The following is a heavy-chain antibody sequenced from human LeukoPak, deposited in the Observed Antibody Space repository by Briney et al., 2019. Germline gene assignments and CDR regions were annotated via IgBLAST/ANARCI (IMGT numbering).Heavy chain of an antibody. D-gene: IGHD2-2*01. CDR3: ARNTIYCSSTSCYSDYYYYGMDV. Sequence: PSETLSLTCAVYGGSFSGYYWSWIRQPPGKGLEWIGEINHSGSTNYNPSLKSRVTISVDTSKNQFSLKLSSVTAADTAVYYCARNTIYCSSTSCYSDYYYYGMDVWGQGTTVTVSS. CDR1: GGSFSGYY. CDR2: INHSGST. V-gene: IGHV4-34*01. J-gene: IGHJ6*02.